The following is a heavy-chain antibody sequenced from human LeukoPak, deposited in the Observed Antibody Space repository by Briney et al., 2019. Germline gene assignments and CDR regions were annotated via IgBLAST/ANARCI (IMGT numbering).Heavy chain of an antibody. V-gene: IGHV3-30*02. CDR2: IRYNGSNK. CDR3: AKDTMPPKAGFDP. J-gene: IGHJ5*02. Sequence: PGRSVRLSCAASGFSFRSYDMHCVPHARGRGLEGGAFIRYNGSNKYYADSVQGRFTISRDNSNNTLYLQMNSLRSDDTAVYYCAKDTMPPKAGFDPWGQGTRVTVSS. D-gene: IGHD2-2*01. CDR1: GFSFRSYD.